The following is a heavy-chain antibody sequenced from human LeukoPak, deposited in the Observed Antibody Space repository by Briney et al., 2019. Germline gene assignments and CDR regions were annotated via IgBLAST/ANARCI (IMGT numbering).Heavy chain of an antibody. CDR3: ARKAEGGQWYFDL. CDR1: GGSISSYY. D-gene: IGHD3-16*01. V-gene: IGHV4-4*09. Sequence: SETLSLTCTVSGGSISSYYWSWIRQPPGKGLEWIGYIYTSGSTNYNPSLKSRVTISVDTSKNQFSLKLSSVTAADTAVYYGARKAEGGQWYFDLWAVAPWSLSPQ. CDR2: IYTSGST. J-gene: IGHJ2*01.